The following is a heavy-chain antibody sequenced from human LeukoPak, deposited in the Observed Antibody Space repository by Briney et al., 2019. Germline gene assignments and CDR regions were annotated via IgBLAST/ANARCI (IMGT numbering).Heavy chain of an antibody. CDR2: IYSGGDT. J-gene: IGHJ4*02. CDR3: ARAFVTAAGFFDT. CDR1: GFTVSSSY. D-gene: IGHD6-13*01. V-gene: IGHV3-66*02. Sequence: GGSLSLFCAASGFTVSSSYMSWVRQAPGKGLEWVSVIYSGGDTHYAGSVKGRFTISRDNSVNTLYLQMNSLRTEDTAVYYCARAFVTAAGFFDTWGQGTLVTVSS.